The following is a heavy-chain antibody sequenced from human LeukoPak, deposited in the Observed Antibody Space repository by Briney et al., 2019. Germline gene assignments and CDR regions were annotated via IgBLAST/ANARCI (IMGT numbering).Heavy chain of an antibody. CDR3: AREKRQQLVLYYYYYMDV. CDR2: IYYSRST. J-gene: IGHJ6*03. D-gene: IGHD6-13*01. CDR1: GGSISSYY. Sequence: SETLSLTCTVSGGSISSYYWSWIRQPPGKGLEWIGYIYYSRSTNYNPSLKSRVTISVDTSKNQFSLKLSSVTAADTAVYYCAREKRQQLVLYYYYYMDVWGKGTTVTVSS. V-gene: IGHV4-59*01.